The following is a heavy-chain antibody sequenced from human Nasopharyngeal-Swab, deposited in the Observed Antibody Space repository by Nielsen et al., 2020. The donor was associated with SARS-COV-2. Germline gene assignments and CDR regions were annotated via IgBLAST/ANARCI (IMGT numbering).Heavy chain of an antibody. D-gene: IGHD4-23*01. CDR2: IYHSGST. J-gene: IGHJ4*02. CDR3: ARGPSYGGFDF. V-gene: IGHV4-30-2*01. Sequence: WIRQPPGKGLEWIGHIYHSGSTYYNPSLKSRVTISLDMSKNQFSLKVTSVTAADTAVYYCARGPSYGGFDFWGRGTLVTVSS.